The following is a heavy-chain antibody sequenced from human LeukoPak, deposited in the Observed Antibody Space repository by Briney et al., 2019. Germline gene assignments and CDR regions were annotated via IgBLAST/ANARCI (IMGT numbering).Heavy chain of an antibody. J-gene: IGHJ4*02. CDR1: GGTFSSYA. Sequence: SVKVSCKASGGTFSSYAISWVRQAPGQGLEWMGRIIPILGIANYAQKFQGRVTITADKSTSTAYMELSSLRSEDTAVYYCARDHGVNSYGDYNGGDYWGQGTLVTVSS. V-gene: IGHV1-69*04. CDR3: ARDHGVNSYGDYNGGDY. CDR2: IIPILGIA. D-gene: IGHD4-17*01.